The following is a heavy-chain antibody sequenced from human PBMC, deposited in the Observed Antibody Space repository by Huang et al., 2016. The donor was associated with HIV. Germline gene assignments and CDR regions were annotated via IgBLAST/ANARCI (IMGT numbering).Heavy chain of an antibody. V-gene: IGHV4-34*01. CDR1: GDSLSGFF. Sequence: QVRLDQWGAGLLKPSETLTLTCAVYGDSLSGFFWSWIRQSPGRGLEWIGEITQSGRTNYNPSLKSRVTIAIDTSKKQFSLKLKSVTADDTSTYYCARGRGTSWSFFDTWGQGSFVTASS. D-gene: IGHD2-2*01. J-gene: IGHJ5*02. CDR2: ITQSGRT. CDR3: ARGRGTSWSFFDT.